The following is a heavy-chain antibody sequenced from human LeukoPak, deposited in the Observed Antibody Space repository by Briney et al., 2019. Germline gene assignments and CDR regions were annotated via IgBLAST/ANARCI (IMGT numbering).Heavy chain of an antibody. CDR3: ASLDGAVAGTNY. Sequence: SETLSLTCAVYGGSFSGYYWSWIRQPPGKGLEWIGEINHSGSTNCNPSLKSRVTISVDTSKNQFSLKLSSVTAADTAVYYCASLDGAVAGTNYWGQGTLVAVSS. V-gene: IGHV4-34*01. D-gene: IGHD6-19*01. CDR2: INHSGST. J-gene: IGHJ4*02. CDR1: GGSFSGYY.